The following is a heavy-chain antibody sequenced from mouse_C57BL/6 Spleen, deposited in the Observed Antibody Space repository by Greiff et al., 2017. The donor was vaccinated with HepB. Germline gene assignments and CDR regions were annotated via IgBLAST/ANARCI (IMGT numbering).Heavy chain of an antibody. CDR1: GYTFTSYW. J-gene: IGHJ1*03. D-gene: IGHD1-1*01. Sequence: QVQLQQPGAELVKPGASVKLSCKASGYTFTSYWMHWVKQRPGQGLEWIGMIHPNSGSTNYNEKFKSKATLTVDKSSSTAYMQLSSLTSEDSAVYYCALLQRSHWYFDVWGTGTTVTVSS. V-gene: IGHV1-64*01. CDR3: ALLQRSHWYFDV. CDR2: IHPNSGST.